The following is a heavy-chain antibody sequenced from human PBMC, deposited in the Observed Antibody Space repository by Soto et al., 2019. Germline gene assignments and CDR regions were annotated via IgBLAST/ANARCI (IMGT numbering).Heavy chain of an antibody. J-gene: IGHJ6*02. CDR2: ISYDGSNK. Sequence: PGGSLRLSCAASGFTFSSYAMHLVRQAPGKGLEWVSVISYDGSNKYYADSVKGRFTISRDNSKNRLYLQMNSLRAEDTAVYYCARDQQLPPYSYYYGMDVWDQGTTVTVSS. D-gene: IGHD6-13*01. V-gene: IGHV3-30-3*01. CDR1: GFTFSSYA. CDR3: ARDQQLPPYSYYYGMDV.